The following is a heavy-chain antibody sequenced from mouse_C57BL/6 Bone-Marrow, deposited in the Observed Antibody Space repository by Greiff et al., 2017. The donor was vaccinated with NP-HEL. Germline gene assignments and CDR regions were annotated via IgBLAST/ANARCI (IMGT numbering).Heavy chain of an antibody. Sequence: VQLQQSDAELVKPGASVKISCKVSGYTFTDHTIHWMKQRPEQGLEWIGYIYPRDGSTKYNEKFKGKATLTADKSSSTADMQLNSLTSEDSSVYFCARWGYYGSSYWYYYAMDYWGQGTSVTVSS. D-gene: IGHD1-1*01. V-gene: IGHV1-78*01. CDR1: GYTFTDHT. J-gene: IGHJ4*01. CDR3: ARWGYYGSSYWYYYAMDY. CDR2: IYPRDGST.